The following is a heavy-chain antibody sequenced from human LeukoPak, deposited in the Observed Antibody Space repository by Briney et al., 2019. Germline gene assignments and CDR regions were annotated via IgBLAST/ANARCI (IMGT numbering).Heavy chain of an antibody. J-gene: IGHJ4*02. Sequence: PGGSLRLSCAASGFTFSSFGMHWVRQAPGKGLEWVAVISFDGSNKKYGDSVKGRFTISRDNSKNTLYLQMNSLRTADTAVYFCAKEAQYYYDSSAYYDYWGQGTLVTVSS. D-gene: IGHD3-22*01. V-gene: IGHV3-30*18. CDR1: GFTFSSFG. CDR3: AKEAQYYYDSSAYYDY. CDR2: ISFDGSNK.